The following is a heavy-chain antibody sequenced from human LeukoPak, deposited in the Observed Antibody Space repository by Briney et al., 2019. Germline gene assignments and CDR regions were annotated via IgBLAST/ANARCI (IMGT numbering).Heavy chain of an antibody. CDR3: AGIAARNYYYYGMDV. J-gene: IGHJ6*02. CDR2: INQDGSEK. D-gene: IGHD6-6*01. Sequence: GGSLRLSCAASGFTFSSYWMSWVRQAPGKGLQWVANINQDGSEKYYVDSVKGRFTISRDNAKNSLNLQMSSLRAEDTAVYYCAGIAARNYYYYGMDVWGQGTTVTVSS. V-gene: IGHV3-7*02. CDR1: GFTFSSYW.